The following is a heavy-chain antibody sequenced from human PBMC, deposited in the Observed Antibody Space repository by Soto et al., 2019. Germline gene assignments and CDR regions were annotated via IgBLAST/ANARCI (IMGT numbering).Heavy chain of an antibody. CDR2: IFSGGEK. V-gene: IGHV2-26*01. CDR3: ARIIGDWGRWPFHS. J-gene: IGHJ4*02. Sequence: QVTLKESGPVVVKPTETLTLTCTVSGFSLSESRMGVSWIRQPPGKALEWLAHIFSGGEKSYSTSLKSSLTISKDPSKRHVVLTMINMDPADTATSYCARIIGDWGRWPFHSWGQGTLVTVSS. D-gene: IGHD2-21*02. CDR1: GFSLSESRMG.